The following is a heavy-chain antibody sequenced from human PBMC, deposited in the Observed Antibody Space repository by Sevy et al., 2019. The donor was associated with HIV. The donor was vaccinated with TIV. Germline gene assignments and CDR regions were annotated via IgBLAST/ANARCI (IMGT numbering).Heavy chain of an antibody. V-gene: IGHV1-24*01. Sequence: ASVKVSCKVSGYTLIQISMHWVRQAPGRGLEWMGSLDPEDGETIYAQKFQGRLTMTEDTSTDTAYMEMSSLKSEDTAVYYCAATKDYYESSGDPFDYWVQGTLVTVSS. CDR1: GYTLIQIS. CDR3: AATKDYYESSGDPFDY. D-gene: IGHD3-22*01. J-gene: IGHJ4*02. CDR2: LDPEDGET.